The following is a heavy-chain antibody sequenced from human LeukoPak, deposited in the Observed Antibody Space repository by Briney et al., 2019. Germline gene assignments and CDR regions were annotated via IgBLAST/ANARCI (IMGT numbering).Heavy chain of an antibody. J-gene: IGHJ4*02. CDR2: ISSSGSTI. Sequence: GGSLRLSCAASGFTFSDYYMSWIRQAPGKGLEWVSYISSSGSTIYYADPVKGRFTISRDNAKNSLYLQTNSLRAEDTAVYYCARSSQYYYDSSGYWRNWGQGTLVTVSS. V-gene: IGHV3-11*01. D-gene: IGHD3-22*01. CDR1: GFTFSDYY. CDR3: ARSSQYYYDSSGYWRN.